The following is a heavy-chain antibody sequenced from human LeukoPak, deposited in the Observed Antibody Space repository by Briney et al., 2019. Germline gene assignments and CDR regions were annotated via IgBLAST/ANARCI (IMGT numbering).Heavy chain of an antibody. D-gene: IGHD6-19*01. Sequence: SETLSLTCAVYGGSFSGYYWSWIRQPPGKGLEWIGEINHSGSTNYNPSLKSRVTISVDTSKNQFSLKLSSVTAAYTAVYYCARLSSGWPYYFDYWGQGTLVTVSS. CDR1: GGSFSGYY. CDR2: INHSGST. CDR3: ARLSSGWPYYFDY. J-gene: IGHJ4*02. V-gene: IGHV4-34*01.